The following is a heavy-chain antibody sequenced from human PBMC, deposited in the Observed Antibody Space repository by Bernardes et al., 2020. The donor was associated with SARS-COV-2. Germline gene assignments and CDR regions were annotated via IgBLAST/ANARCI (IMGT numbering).Heavy chain of an antibody. J-gene: IGHJ5*02. D-gene: IGHD3-16*01. CDR2: INQDVSEK. CDR3: ARRLIGGTNWFDP. V-gene: IGHV3-7*01. CDR1: GFTFSSFW. Sequence: GGSLRLSCAASGFTFSSFWMSWVRQAPGKGLEWVANINQDVSEKYYVDSVKGRFTISRDNAKNSLYLQMNSLRAEDTAVYYCARRLIGGTNWFDPWGQGTLVTVSS.